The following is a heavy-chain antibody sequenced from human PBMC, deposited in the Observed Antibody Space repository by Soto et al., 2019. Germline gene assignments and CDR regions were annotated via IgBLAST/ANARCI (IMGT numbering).Heavy chain of an antibody. D-gene: IGHD6-19*01. CDR1: GFTFSSYW. J-gene: IGHJ4*02. V-gene: IGHV3-7*03. CDR3: ARDTPFSGWYYFDY. Sequence: EVQLVESGGGLVQPGGSLRLSCAASGFTFSSYWMSWVRQAPGKGLEWVANIKQDGSEKYYVDSVKGRFTISRDNAKNSLYLQMNSLRAEDTAVYYCARDTPFSGWYYFDYWGQGTLVTVSS. CDR2: IKQDGSEK.